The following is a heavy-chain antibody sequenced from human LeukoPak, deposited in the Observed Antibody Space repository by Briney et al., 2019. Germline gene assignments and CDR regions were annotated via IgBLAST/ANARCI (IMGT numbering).Heavy chain of an antibody. V-gene: IGHV1-69*01. CDR2: IIPIFGTA. CDR3: ARIMPPSLNWFDP. Sequence: SVKVSCKASGGTFSSYAISWVRQAPGQGLVWMGGIIPIFGTANYAQKFQGRVTITADESTSTAYMELSSLRSEDTAVYYCARIMPPSLNWFDPWGQGTLVTVSS. J-gene: IGHJ5*02. D-gene: IGHD2-2*01. CDR1: GGTFSSYA.